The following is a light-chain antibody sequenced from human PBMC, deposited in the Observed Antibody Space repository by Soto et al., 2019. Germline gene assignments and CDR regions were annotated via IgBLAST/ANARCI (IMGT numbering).Light chain of an antibody. CDR2: VAS. V-gene: IGKV1-39*01. J-gene: IGKJ1*01. CDR1: QSISTY. Sequence: IQMTQAPSSLSASVGDRVTITCXASQSISTYLNWYQRKPGKAPKLLILVASTLPSGVPSRFSGSGSGTDFTLTISSLQPEDFATYYCQQSYSNTQTFGQGTKVDIK. CDR3: QQSYSNTQT.